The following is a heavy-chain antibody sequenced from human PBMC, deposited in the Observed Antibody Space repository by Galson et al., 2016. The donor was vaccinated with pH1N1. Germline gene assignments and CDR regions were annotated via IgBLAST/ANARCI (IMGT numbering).Heavy chain of an antibody. CDR1: GFSFSTYW. J-gene: IGHJ4*02. D-gene: IGHD3-9*01. CDR3: ARDLGSTGYLKY. Sequence: SLRLSCAASGFSFSTYWMTWVRQAPGKGLEWVANIKHDGSEKYFVDSVKGRFTISRDNANSSVSLQMNSLRAEDTAVYYCARDLGSTGYLKYWGQGALVIVSS. CDR2: IKHDGSEK. V-gene: IGHV3-7*05.